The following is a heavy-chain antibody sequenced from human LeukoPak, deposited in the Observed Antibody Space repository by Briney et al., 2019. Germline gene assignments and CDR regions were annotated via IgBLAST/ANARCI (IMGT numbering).Heavy chain of an antibody. CDR3: TRVGYIDEGIDY. Sequence: GGSLRLSCAASGFMFSSYAMSWVRQAPGKGLEWVANIKQDGSKKSYVDSVKGRFTISRDNAKNSLYLQMNSLRAEDTAIYYCTRVGYIDEGIDYWGQGTLVTVSS. J-gene: IGHJ4*02. CDR2: IKQDGSKK. CDR1: GFMFSSYA. V-gene: IGHV3-7*04. D-gene: IGHD5-24*01.